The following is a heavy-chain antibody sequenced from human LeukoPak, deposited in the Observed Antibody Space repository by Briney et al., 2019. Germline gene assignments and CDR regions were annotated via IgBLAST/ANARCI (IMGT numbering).Heavy chain of an antibody. V-gene: IGHV5-51*01. CDR1: GYSFTSYW. D-gene: IGHD3-22*01. J-gene: IGHJ3*02. CDR3: ASSGYYSTDAFDI. CDR2: IYPGDSDT. Sequence: GESLQISCKGSGYSFTSYWIGWVRQMPGKGLEWVGIIYPGDSDTRYSPSFQGQVTISADKSISTAYLQWSSLKASDTAMYYCASSGYYSTDAFDIWGQGTMVTVSS.